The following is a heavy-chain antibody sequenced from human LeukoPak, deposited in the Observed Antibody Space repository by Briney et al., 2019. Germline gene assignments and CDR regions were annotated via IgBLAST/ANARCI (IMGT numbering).Heavy chain of an antibody. CDR3: ARSIAAGQWFDP. CDR2: IYTSGSP. Sequence: PSETLSLTCTVSGGSISSYYWSWIRQPAGKGLEWIGRIYTSGSPTYNPSLKGRVTMSADTSKNQFSLKLSSVTSADTTVYYCARSIAAGQWFDPWGQGTLVTVSS. D-gene: IGHD6-13*01. J-gene: IGHJ5*02. CDR1: GGSISSYY. V-gene: IGHV4-4*07.